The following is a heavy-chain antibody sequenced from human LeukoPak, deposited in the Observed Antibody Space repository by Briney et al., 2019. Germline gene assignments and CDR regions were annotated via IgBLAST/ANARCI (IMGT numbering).Heavy chain of an antibody. J-gene: IGHJ4*02. CDR2: IKQDGSKK. CDR3: TRVGYIDEGIDY. D-gene: IGHD5-24*01. CDR1: GFTFTNYA. Sequence: GGSLILSCAASGFTFTNYAMTWVRQAPGKGLEWVANIKQDGSKKSYVDSVKGRFTISRDNAKNSLYLQMNSLRAEDTAIYYCTRVGYIDEGIDYWGQGTLVTVSS. V-gene: IGHV3-7*04.